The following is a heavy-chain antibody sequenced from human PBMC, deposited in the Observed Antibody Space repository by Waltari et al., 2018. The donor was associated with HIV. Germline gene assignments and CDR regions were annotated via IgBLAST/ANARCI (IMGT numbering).Heavy chain of an antibody. Sequence: QVHLQESGPGLVKPSETLSLNCTVSNDSISTYYWSWIRQPPGKGLEWIGYSSSSGNAKYNPSLKSRVTISVDMSNNEVSLTLNSLSAADTATYYCARGGRDFQPLLEFDYWGQGILVTVSS. CDR1: NDSISTYY. J-gene: IGHJ4*02. D-gene: IGHD2-15*01. V-gene: IGHV4-59*01. CDR3: ARGGRDFQPLLEFDY. CDR2: SSSSGNA.